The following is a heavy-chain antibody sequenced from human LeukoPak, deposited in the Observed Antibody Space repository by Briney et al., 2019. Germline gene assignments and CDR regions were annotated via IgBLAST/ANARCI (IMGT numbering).Heavy chain of an antibody. V-gene: IGHV3-53*01. CDR2: IYSGGST. CDR3: ARGEVYCGGDCYGMDV. J-gene: IGHJ6*02. CDR1: GFTVSSNY. Sequence: PGGSLRLSCAASGFTVSSNYMSWVRQAPGKGLEGVSVIYSGGSTYYADSVKGRFTISRDNSKNTLYLQMNSLRAEDTAVYYCARGEVYCGGDCYGMDVWGQGTTVTVSS. D-gene: IGHD2-21*01.